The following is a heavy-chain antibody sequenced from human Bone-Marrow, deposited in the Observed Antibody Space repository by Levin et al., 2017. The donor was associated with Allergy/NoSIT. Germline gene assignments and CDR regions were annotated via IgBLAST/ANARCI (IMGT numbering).Heavy chain of an antibody. Sequence: RSQTLSLTCSVSGASISSFSWSWIRQPPGKGLQWIGYIYYSGSTNYNPSLKSRVTISRDMSKNQFSLKLSSVTAADTAIYFCATYDSGYDYAFDIWGQGTKVTVSS. V-gene: IGHV4-59*08. J-gene: IGHJ3*02. CDR3: ATYDSGYDYAFDI. CDR2: IYYSGST. D-gene: IGHD5-12*01. CDR1: GASISSFS.